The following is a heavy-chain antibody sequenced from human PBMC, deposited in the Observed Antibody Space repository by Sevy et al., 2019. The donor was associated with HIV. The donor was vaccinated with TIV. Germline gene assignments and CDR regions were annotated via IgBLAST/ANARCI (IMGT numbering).Heavy chain of an antibody. D-gene: IGHD2-8*02. CDR3: AKDRKVLLVVYAIPFDVFDI. Sequence: GGSLRLSCAASGFTFSNHGMHWVRQAPGKGLEWVAFIRYDGSNEYYGDSVKGRFTISRDNSKDRLYLQMNSLGPEDTAVNFCAKDRKVLLVVYAIPFDVFDIWGHGTMVTVSS. CDR2: IRYDGSNE. CDR1: GFTFSNHG. V-gene: IGHV3-30*02. J-gene: IGHJ3*02.